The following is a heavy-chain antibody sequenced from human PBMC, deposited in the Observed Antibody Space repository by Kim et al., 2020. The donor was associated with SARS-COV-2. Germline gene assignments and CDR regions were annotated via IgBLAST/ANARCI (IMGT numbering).Heavy chain of an antibody. V-gene: IGHV3-23*01. D-gene: IGHD6-19*01. J-gene: IGHJ1*01. Sequence: GGSLRLSCAASGFTFNSYAMSWVRQAPGKGLEGVSGIRGSGDRTSYADSVKGRVTISRDNSRNTLYLQMDSLRAEDTAVYYCAKVSSGSSGWFEYFHHWGQGTLVTVSS. CDR3: AKVSSGSSGWFEYFHH. CDR2: IRGSGDRT. CDR1: GFTFNSYA.